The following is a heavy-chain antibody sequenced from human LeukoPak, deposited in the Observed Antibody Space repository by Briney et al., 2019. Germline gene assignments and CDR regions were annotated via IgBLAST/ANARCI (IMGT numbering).Heavy chain of an antibody. V-gene: IGHV3-7*05. D-gene: IGHD2-15*01. CDR1: GFTFSSRW. CDR3: ARADSGAFDI. CDR2: IKQDGSDK. Sequence: GGSLRLSCAASGFTFSSRWMHWVRQAPGKGLEWVANIKQDGSDKYYVDAVKGRFTISRDNAKNSLYLQMNSLRADDTAVYYCARADSGAFDIWGQGTMVTASS. J-gene: IGHJ3*02.